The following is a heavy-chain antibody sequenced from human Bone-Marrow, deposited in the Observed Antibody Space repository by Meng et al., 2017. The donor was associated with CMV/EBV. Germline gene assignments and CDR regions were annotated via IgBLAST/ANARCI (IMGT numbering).Heavy chain of an antibody. CDR3: ARGYFFNWFDP. CDR1: GGSISSSSYY. Sequence: SETLSLTCTVSGGSISSSSYYWGWIRQPPGKGLEWIGSIYYSGSTYYNPSLKSRVTISVDTSKNQFSLKLSSVTAADTAEYYCARGYFFNWFDPWGQGTLVPVSS. J-gene: IGHJ5*02. V-gene: IGHV4-39*07. CDR2: IYYSGST. D-gene: IGHD3-10*01.